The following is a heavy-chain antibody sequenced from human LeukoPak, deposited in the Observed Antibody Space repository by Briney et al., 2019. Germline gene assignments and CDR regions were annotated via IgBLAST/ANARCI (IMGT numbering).Heavy chain of an antibody. CDR2: IYYSGST. CDR3: ARGTLFENWFDP. CDR1: GGSISSHY. J-gene: IGHJ5*02. Sequence: SETLSLICTVSGGSISSHYWSWIRQPPGKGLEWIGYIYYSGSTNYNPSLKSRVTISVDTSKSQFSLKLSSVTAADTAVYYCARGTLFENWFDPWGQGTLVTVSS. V-gene: IGHV4-59*11. D-gene: IGHD2-2*01.